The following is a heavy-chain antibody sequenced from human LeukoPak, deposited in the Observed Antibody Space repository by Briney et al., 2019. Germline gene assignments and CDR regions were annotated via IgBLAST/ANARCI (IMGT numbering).Heavy chain of an antibody. D-gene: IGHD2-21*02. CDR3: ARTGGCGGDCYSDSWFDP. J-gene: IGHJ5*02. CDR2: IYYSGST. CDR1: GGSINSYY. V-gene: IGHV4-59*01. Sequence: SETLSLTCTVSGGSINSYYWSWIRQPPGKGLEWIGYIYYSGSTNYNPSLKSRVTISVDTSKNQFSLKLSSVTAADTAVYYCARTGGCGGDCYSDSWFDPWGQGTLVTVSS.